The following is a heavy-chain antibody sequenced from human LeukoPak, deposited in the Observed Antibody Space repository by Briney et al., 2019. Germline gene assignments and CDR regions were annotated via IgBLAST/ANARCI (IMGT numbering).Heavy chain of an antibody. CDR1: GGSISSYY. J-gene: IGHJ6*03. CDR2: IYYKGNT. D-gene: IGHD2-2*01. Sequence: SETLSLTCTVSGGSISSYYWSWIRQPPGKGLEWVGYIYYKGNTKYNASLKSRVTMSVDTSKNLFSLKLTSVTAADTAVYFCARTTEGYCRSTSCYGFYYSYYMDVWGKGTTVTISS. CDR3: ARTTEGYCRSTSCYGFYYSYYMDV. V-gene: IGHV4-59*12.